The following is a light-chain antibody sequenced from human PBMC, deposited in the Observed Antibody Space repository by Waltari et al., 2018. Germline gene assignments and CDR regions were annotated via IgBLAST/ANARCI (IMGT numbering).Light chain of an antibody. CDR2: GVS. CDR3: QHSDGPSP. J-gene: IGKJ2*01. V-gene: IGKV1-39*01. Sequence: DIQMTQSPSSLSASVGDRVTITCRASQTISNHLNWYQHKPGQAPRLLIFGVSSLRGGVSSRFRGSGSETDFTLTISGLQPEDLATYYCQHSDGPSPFGQGTKLEIK. CDR1: QTISNH.